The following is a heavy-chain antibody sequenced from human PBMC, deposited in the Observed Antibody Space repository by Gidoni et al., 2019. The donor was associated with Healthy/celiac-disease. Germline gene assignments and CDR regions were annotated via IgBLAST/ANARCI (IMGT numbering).Heavy chain of an antibody. CDR2: IYYSGST. J-gene: IGHJ4*02. CDR3: ARLLDDYGVDY. Sequence: QLQLQESGPGLVKPSETLSLTCTVSGGSISSSSYYWGWIRQPPGKGLEWIGSIYYSGSTYYNPSLKSRVTISVDTSKNQFSLKLSSVTAADTAVYYCARLLDDYGVDYWGQGTLVTVSS. D-gene: IGHD4-17*01. V-gene: IGHV4-39*01. CDR1: GGSISSSSYY.